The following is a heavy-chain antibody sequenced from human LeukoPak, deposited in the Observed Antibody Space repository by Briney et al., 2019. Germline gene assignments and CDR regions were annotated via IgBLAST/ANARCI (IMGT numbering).Heavy chain of an antibody. CDR1: GGTFSSYA. Sequence: GASVKVSCKASGGTFSSYAISWVRQAPGQGLEWMGWINPNSGGTNYAQKFQGRVTMTRDTSISTAYMELSRLRSDDTAVYYCARAFGRYFDWLLYGYWGQGTLVTVSS. D-gene: IGHD3-9*01. V-gene: IGHV1-2*02. J-gene: IGHJ4*02. CDR2: INPNSGGT. CDR3: ARAFGRYFDWLLYGY.